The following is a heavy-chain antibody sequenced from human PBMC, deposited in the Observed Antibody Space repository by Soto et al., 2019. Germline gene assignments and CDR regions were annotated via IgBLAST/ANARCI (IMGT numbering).Heavy chain of an antibody. CDR2: IYYSGST. J-gene: IGHJ3*02. Sequence: QVQLQESGPGLVKPSQTLSLTCTVSGGSISSGGYSWTWIRQHPGKGLEWIGYIYYSGSTYYKPSLKSRVTISVDTSKNQLSLNLSSVTAADTAVYYCAGAWTWHPGAFDIWGQGTTVTVSS. V-gene: IGHV4-31*03. D-gene: IGHD5-12*01. CDR1: GGSISSGGYS. CDR3: AGAWTWHPGAFDI.